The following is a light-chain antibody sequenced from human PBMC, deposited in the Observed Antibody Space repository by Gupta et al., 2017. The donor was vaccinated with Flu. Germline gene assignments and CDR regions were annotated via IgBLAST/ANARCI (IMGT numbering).Light chain of an antibody. CDR1: ALPNQY. CDR3: QAADSSDWV. V-gene: IGLV3-25*03. CDR2: KDT. Sequence: SPGQTARITCSGDALPNQYSYWYQQKTGQGPVLLIYKDTERTSGVPERFSGSSSGTTVTLTIRGVQAEDEDDYYCQAADSSDWVFGGGTKLTVL. J-gene: IGLJ3*02.